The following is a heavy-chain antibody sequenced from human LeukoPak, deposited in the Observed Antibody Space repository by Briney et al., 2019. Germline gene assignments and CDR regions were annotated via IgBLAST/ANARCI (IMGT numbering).Heavy chain of an antibody. V-gene: IGHV3-23*01. CDR1: GFTFTSYA. CDR3: AKGEPPAD. CDR2: ISGSDDST. Sequence: GGSLRLSCAASGFTFTSYAMSWVRQAPGKELEWVSTISGSDDSTYYADSVKGRFTISRDNSKNTLYLQMNSLRAEDTAVYYCAKGEPPADWGQGTLVTVSS. D-gene: IGHD1-14*01. J-gene: IGHJ4*02.